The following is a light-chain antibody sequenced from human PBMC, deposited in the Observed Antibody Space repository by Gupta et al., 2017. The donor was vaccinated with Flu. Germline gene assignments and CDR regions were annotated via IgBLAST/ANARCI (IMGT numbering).Light chain of an antibody. CDR2: GAS. V-gene: IGKV3-20*01. Sequence: TLSLSPGERATLSCRASQSIISNYLAWYQQKPGQAPRLLIYGASSRATGIPDRFSGSGSGTDFTLTISRLEPEDFAVYYCQQYGTSPPKTFGQGTKLEIK. J-gene: IGKJ2*01. CDR3: QQYGTSPPKT. CDR1: QSIISNY.